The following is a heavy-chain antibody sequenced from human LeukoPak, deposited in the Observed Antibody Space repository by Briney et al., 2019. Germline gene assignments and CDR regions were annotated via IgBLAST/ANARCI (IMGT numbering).Heavy chain of an antibody. D-gene: IGHD3-3*01. Sequence: GGSLRLSCAASGFTVSDSYMSWVRQAPGKGLEWVSVIYSGGSTYYADSVKGGFTISRDTSKNTLYLQMNSLRAEDTAVYYCARAWSGTQYYFDYWGQGTLVTVSS. CDR1: GFTVSDSY. CDR3: ARAWSGTQYYFDY. J-gene: IGHJ4*02. CDR2: IYSGGST. V-gene: IGHV3-66*01.